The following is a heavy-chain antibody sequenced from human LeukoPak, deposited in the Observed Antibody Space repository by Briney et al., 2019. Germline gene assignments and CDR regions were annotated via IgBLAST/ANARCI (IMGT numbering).Heavy chain of an antibody. CDR1: GYTFTGYY. CDR3: ARGGAYYDSSGYYMFNLDY. J-gene: IGHJ4*02. CDR2: INPNSGGT. V-gene: IGHV1-2*02. D-gene: IGHD3-22*01. Sequence: ASVKVSCKASGYTFTGYYMHWVRQAPRQGLEWMGWINPNSGGTNYAQKFQGRVTMTRDTSISTAYMELSRLRSDDTAVYYCARGGAYYDSSGYYMFNLDYWGQGTLVTVSS.